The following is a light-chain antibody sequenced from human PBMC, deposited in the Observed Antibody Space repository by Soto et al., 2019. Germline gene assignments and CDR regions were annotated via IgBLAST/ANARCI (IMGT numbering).Light chain of an antibody. V-gene: IGKV1-5*03. J-gene: IGKJ1*01. CDR3: QQYESYWT. Sequence: DIPMTQSPSTLSASVGDRVTITCRASQSISSWLAWYQQKPGKAPKLLIYRASTLESGVPSRFSGSGSGTEFTLTISSLQPDDFATYYCQQYESYWTFGQGTKVEIK. CDR1: QSISSW. CDR2: RAS.